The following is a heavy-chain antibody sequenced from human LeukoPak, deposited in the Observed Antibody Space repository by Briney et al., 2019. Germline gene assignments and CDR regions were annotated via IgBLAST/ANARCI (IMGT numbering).Heavy chain of an antibody. CDR3: ARILTPYGDYVYY. J-gene: IGHJ4*02. D-gene: IGHD4-17*01. CDR2: INPNSGGT. CDR1: GYTFTGYC. V-gene: IGHV1-2*02. Sequence: ASVKVSCKASGYTFTGYCMHWVRQAPGQGLEWMGWINPNSGGTNYAQKFQGRVTMTRDTSISTAYMELSRLRSDDTAVYYCARILTPYGDYVYYWGQGTLVTVSS.